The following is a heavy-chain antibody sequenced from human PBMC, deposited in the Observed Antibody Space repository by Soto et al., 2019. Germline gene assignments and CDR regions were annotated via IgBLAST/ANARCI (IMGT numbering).Heavy chain of an antibody. CDR2: IKQDGSEK. Sequence: EVQLVESGGGLVQPGGSLRLSCAASGFTFSSYWMSWVRQAPGKGLEWVANIKQDGSEKYYVDSVKGRFTISRDNAKNSLDLQINRLRAEDTAVAYCARAYSSSVDYWGQGTLVTVSS. CDR1: GFTFSSYW. D-gene: IGHD6-6*01. V-gene: IGHV3-7*05. J-gene: IGHJ4*02. CDR3: ARAYSSSVDY.